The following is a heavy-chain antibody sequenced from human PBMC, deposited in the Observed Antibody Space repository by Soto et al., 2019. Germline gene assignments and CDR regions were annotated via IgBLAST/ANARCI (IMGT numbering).Heavy chain of an antibody. CDR1: GFTFSSYA. J-gene: IGHJ4*02. CDR2: ISGSGGST. D-gene: IGHD2-2*01. CDR3: AKEVGYCSSSSCYYFDY. Sequence: PGGSLRLSCAASGFTFSSYAMSWVRQAPGKGLEWVSGISGSGGSTHYADSVKGRFTISRDKSKNTLYLQMNSLRAEDTAVYYCAKEVGYCSSSSCYYFDYWGQGTLVTVSS. V-gene: IGHV3-23*01.